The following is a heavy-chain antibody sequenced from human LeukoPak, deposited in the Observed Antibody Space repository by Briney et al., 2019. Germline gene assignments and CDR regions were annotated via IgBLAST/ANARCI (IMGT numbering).Heavy chain of an antibody. CDR3: ARAGYGSGGSDY. V-gene: IGHV4-59*01. Sequence: SETLSLTCTVSGGSISSYYWSWLRQPPGKGLEWIGYIYYSGSTNYNPSLKSRVTISVDTSKIQFSLRLSSVTAADTAVYYCARAGYGSGGSDYWGQGTLVTVSS. J-gene: IGHJ4*02. D-gene: IGHD4-23*01. CDR1: GGSISSYY. CDR2: IYYSGST.